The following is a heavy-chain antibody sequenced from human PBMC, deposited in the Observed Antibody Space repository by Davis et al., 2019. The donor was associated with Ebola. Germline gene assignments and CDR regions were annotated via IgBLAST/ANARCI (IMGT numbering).Heavy chain of an antibody. J-gene: IGHJ6*02. Sequence: MPSETLSLTCALSGDSVSSNSAAWNWIRQSPSRGLEWLGRTYYRSKWYNDYAVSVKSRITINPDTSKNQFSLQLNSVTPEDTAVYYCARATGYYFYYGMDVWGQGTTVTVSS. CDR3: ARATGYYFYYGMDV. V-gene: IGHV6-1*01. CDR2: TYYRSKWYN. D-gene: IGHD6-13*01. CDR1: GDSVSSNSAA.